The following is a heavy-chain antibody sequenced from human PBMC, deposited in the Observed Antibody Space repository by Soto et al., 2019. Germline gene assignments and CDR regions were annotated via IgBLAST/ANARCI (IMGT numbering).Heavy chain of an antibody. Sequence: EVQVVESGGGLVQPGGSLRLSCNFTFSMYGVNWVRQAPGKGLEWVASISSGAIYIKYADSVKGRFTISRDNAKNSVSLQMNSLRVDDTAVYFCTRRQVGSYDGWFDPWGQGTLVSVSS. D-gene: IGHD1-26*01. J-gene: IGHJ5*02. CDR2: ISSGAIYI. CDR1: TFSMYG. CDR3: TRRQVGSYDGWFDP. V-gene: IGHV3-21*01.